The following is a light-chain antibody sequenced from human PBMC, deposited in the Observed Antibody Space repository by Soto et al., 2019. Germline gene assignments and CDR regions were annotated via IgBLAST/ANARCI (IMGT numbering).Light chain of an antibody. V-gene: IGKV3-15*01. Sequence: EIVLTQSPATLSVSPGERVTLSCRASETLISFLAWYQQKPGQAPRLLIYGASTRATGVPARFSGSGSATDFTLTISSLQSEDFAVYYCQQSYSTPYTFGQGTKLEIK. CDR3: QQSYSTPYT. J-gene: IGKJ2*01. CDR1: ETLISF. CDR2: GAS.